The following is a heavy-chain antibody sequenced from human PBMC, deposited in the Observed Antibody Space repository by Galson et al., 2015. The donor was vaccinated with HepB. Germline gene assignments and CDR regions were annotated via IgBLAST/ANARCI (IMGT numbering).Heavy chain of an antibody. CDR1: GFTFSSYA. Sequence: SLRLSCAASGFTFSSYAMSWVRQAPGKWLEWVSAISGSGGSTYYADSVKGRFTISRDNSKNTLYLQMNSLRAEDTAVYYCANSGGDYYDSSGDHYWGQGTLVTVSS. V-gene: IGHV3-23*01. J-gene: IGHJ4*02. D-gene: IGHD3-22*01. CDR2: ISGSGGST. CDR3: ANSGGDYYDSSGDHY.